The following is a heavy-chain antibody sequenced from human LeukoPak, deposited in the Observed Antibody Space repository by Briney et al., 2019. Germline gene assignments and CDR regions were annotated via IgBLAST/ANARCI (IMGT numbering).Heavy chain of an antibody. CDR3: ARAVSRPSSSGYYGGKSFYI. CDR1: GGSISSYY. Sequence: SETLSLTCTVSGGSISSYYWSWIRQPPGKGLEWIGYIYYSGSTNYNPSLKSRVTISVDTSKNQFSLMLSSVTAADTAVYYFARAVSRPSSSGYYGGKSFYIWGQGTMVTVSS. CDR2: IYYSGST. J-gene: IGHJ3*02. V-gene: IGHV4-59*13. D-gene: IGHD3-22*01.